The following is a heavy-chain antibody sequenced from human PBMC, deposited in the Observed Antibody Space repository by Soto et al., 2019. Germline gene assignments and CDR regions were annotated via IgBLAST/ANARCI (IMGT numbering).Heavy chain of an antibody. D-gene: IGHD4-17*01. Sequence: QVQLQESGPGLVKPSQTLSLTCTVSGGSISSGGYYWSWIRQHPGKGLEWIGYIYYSGSVYYNPTLKSRVTISIGTSKNQFSLKLSSVTAADTAVYSCVEVRGTVTHKWGQGTLVTVSS. CDR1: GGSISSGGYY. CDR2: IYYSGSV. V-gene: IGHV4-31*02. J-gene: IGHJ4*02. CDR3: VEVRGTVTHK.